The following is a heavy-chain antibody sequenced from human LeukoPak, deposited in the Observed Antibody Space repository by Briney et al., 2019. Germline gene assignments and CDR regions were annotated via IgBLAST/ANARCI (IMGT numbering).Heavy chain of an antibody. J-gene: IGHJ4*02. V-gene: IGHV4-61*02. CDR1: GGSISSGSYY. Sequence: PSETLSLTCPDSGGSISSGSYYWSWIRQPAGKGLEWIGRIYTSGSTNYNPSLKSRFTISVDTSKNQFSLKLSSVTAADTAVYYCARGTTYNQYYYDSSGYYSFDYWGQGTLVTVSS. D-gene: IGHD3-22*01. CDR2: IYTSGST. CDR3: ARGTTYNQYYYDSSGYYSFDY.